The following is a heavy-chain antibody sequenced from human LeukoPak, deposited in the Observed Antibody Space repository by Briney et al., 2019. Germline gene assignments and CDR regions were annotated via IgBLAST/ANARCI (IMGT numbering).Heavy chain of an antibody. CDR2: ISWNSGSI. J-gene: IGHJ6*03. CDR1: GFTFDDYA. V-gene: IGHV3-9*01. CDR3: AKDTGYYYDSSKNHMDV. D-gene: IGHD3-22*01. Sequence: GRSLRLSCAASGFTFDDYAMHWVRQAPGEGLEWVSGISWNSGSICYADSVKGRFTISRDNAKNSLYLQMNSLRAEDTALYYCAKDTGYYYDSSKNHMDVWGKGTTVTVSS.